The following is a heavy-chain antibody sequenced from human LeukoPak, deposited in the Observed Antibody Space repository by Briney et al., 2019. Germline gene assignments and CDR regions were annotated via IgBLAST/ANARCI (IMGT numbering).Heavy chain of an antibody. J-gene: IGHJ4*02. CDR3: AIHLTRYSGYEPPKRFDY. CDR1: DFPFIGYT. V-gene: IGHV3-30*04. CDR2: IPYDGSQN. Sequence: AGGSLRLSCAAPDFPFIGYTMHWVRQAPGKGLEWVAGIPYDGSQNSYADSVKGRFSISRDNSKNTLYLQMNSLRAEDTAVYYCAIHLTRYSGYEPPKRFDYWGQGTLVTVSS. D-gene: IGHD5-12*01.